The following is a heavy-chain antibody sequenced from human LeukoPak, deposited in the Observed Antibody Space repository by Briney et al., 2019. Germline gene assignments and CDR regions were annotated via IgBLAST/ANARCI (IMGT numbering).Heavy chain of an antibody. CDR3: AKDHLDAFDI. J-gene: IGHJ3*02. CDR2: IWYDGSNK. CDR1: GFTFSSYG. Sequence: GGSLRLSCAASGFTFSSYGMHWVRQAPSKGLEWVSVIWYDGSNKYYADSVKGRFTISRDNSKNTLYLQMNSLRAEDTAVYYCAKDHLDAFDIWGQGTMVTVSS. V-gene: IGHV3-33*06.